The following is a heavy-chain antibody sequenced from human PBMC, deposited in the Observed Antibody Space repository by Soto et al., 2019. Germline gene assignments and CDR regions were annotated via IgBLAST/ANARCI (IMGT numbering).Heavy chain of an antibody. J-gene: IGHJ5*02. CDR1: GFTFSSYA. V-gene: IGHV3-48*01. CDR3: ARDHPADWFDP. CDR2: ISSSSSTI. Sequence: EVPLVESGGGLVQPGGSLRLSCAASGFTFSSYAMNWVRQAPGKGLEWLSYISSSSSTIHYAESVKGRFTISRDNVKNSLYLQMNSLRAEDTAVYYWARDHPADWFDPWGQGTLVTVSS.